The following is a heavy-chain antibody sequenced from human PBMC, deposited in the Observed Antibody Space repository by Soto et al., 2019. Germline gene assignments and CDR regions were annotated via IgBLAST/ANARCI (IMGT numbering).Heavy chain of an antibody. Sequence: ASVKVSCKASGYTFNNYDIHWVRQAPGHGLEWMGWMNPNSGNTGYAQNFRGRVTMTQNTAIGTAYMELSSLRSDDTVTYYCTRAYGAETFDFWGQGTRVTVSS. CDR3: TRAYGAETFDF. CDR1: GYTFNNYD. V-gene: IGHV1-8*02. D-gene: IGHD3-10*01. CDR2: MNPNSGNT. J-gene: IGHJ5*01.